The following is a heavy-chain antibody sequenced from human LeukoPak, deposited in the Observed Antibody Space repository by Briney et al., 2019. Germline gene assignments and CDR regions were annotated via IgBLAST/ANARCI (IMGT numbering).Heavy chain of an antibody. Sequence: ASVTLSCKASGYRFINYGFSWVRQAPGQGLEWMGWISTYNGQTNYAQNLQGRVTMTTDTSTSTGYMELRSLRSDDTAVYYCVRDGGAATGLDFDYWGQGTLVTVSS. J-gene: IGHJ4*02. CDR3: VRDGGAATGLDFDY. V-gene: IGHV1-18*01. CDR1: GYRFINYG. D-gene: IGHD6-13*01. CDR2: ISTYNGQT.